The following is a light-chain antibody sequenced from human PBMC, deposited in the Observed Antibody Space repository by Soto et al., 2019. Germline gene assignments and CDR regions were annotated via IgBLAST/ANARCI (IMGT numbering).Light chain of an antibody. CDR1: QSITNY. V-gene: IGKV1-39*01. CDR3: QQGHSVPRT. CDR2: AAF. J-gene: IGKJ1*01. Sequence: DIQMTQSPSSLSASVGDRVTITCRASQSITNYLNWYQQKPGEAPKLLIYAAFSLQSGVPSRFSGSGSGTDFTLTISSLQPEDFATYYCQQGHSVPRTFGQGTKVDVK.